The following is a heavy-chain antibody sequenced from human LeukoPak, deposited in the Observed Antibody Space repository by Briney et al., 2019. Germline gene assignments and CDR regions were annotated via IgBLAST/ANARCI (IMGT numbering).Heavy chain of an antibody. CDR3: ASGGIYYGAAFDF. CDR2: INWNGGST. J-gene: IGHJ4*02. CDR1: GFTFISYA. V-gene: IGHV3-20*04. D-gene: IGHD1-26*01. Sequence: GGSLRPSCAASGFTFISYAMSWVRQAPVKGLEWVSGINWNGGSTGYADSVKGRFTISRDNAKNSLYLQMNSLRAVDTALYYCASGGIYYGAAFDFWGQGSLVTVSA.